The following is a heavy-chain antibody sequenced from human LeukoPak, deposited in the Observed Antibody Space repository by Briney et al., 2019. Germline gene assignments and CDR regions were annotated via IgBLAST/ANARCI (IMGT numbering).Heavy chain of an antibody. D-gene: IGHD6-19*01. Sequence: GGSLRLSCAASGFTFSSYSMSWVRQAPGKGLEWVSSISSSSYIYYADSMKGRFTISRDNAKNSLYLQMNSLRAEDTAVYYCARDLLVRAVAGLDSWGQGTLVTVSS. CDR2: ISSSSYI. CDR3: ARDLLVRAVAGLDS. J-gene: IGHJ4*02. CDR1: GFTFSSYS. V-gene: IGHV3-21*01.